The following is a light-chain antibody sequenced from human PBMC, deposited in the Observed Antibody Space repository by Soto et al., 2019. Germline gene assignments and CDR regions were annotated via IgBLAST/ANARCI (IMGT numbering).Light chain of an antibody. CDR3: QSYDSSLSGLWV. CDR1: SSNIGAGYD. Sequence: QSVPTQPPSVSGAPGQRVTISCTGSSSNIGAGYDVHWYQQLPGTAPKLLIYGNSNRPSGVPDRFSGSKSGTSASLAITGLQAEDEADYYCQSYDSSLSGLWVFGGGTKVTVL. V-gene: IGLV1-40*01. CDR2: GNS. J-gene: IGLJ3*02.